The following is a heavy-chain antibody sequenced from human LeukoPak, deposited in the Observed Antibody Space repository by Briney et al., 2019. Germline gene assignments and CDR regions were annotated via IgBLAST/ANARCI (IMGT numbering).Heavy chain of an antibody. J-gene: IGHJ2*01. CDR3: ARVDYYDSSGSRSYYFDL. Sequence: PSETLSLTCTVSGGSITSYYWRWIRQPPGKGLEWIGYIYYSGSTNYNPSLKSRVTMSVDTSKNRFSLKLSSVTAADTAVYYCARVDYYDSSGSRSYYFDLWGRGTLVTVSS. D-gene: IGHD3-22*01. V-gene: IGHV4-59*01. CDR1: GGSITSYY. CDR2: IYYSGST.